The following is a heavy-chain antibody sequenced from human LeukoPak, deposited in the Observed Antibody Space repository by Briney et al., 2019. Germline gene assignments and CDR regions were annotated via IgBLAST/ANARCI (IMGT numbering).Heavy chain of an antibody. D-gene: IGHD5-24*01. Sequence: SETLSLTCTVSGGSISSSSSYYWGSVRQPPRKGLEWIWSIYFSGSTYYNPSLKSRVTIFVDTSKNQFSLKLNSVTAADTAVYYCARPTMATKPWYAFDIWGQGTMVTVSS. CDR2: IYFSGST. J-gene: IGHJ3*02. CDR3: ARPTMATKPWYAFDI. V-gene: IGHV4-39*01. CDR1: GGSISSSSSYY.